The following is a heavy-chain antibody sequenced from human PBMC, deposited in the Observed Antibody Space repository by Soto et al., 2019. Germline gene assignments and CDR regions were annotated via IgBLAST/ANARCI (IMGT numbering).Heavy chain of an antibody. CDR1: GFTFSTYW. Sequence: EVHLVESGGGLVQPGGSLRLSCAASGFTFSTYWMHWVRQAPEKGLLWVSHINGDGSYTDFADSVKGRFTISRDNAKHTVYLPMQSLRVEDTAVYFCVRTWHGFDIWGPGTMVTVSS. V-gene: IGHV3-74*01. CDR3: VRTWHGFDI. CDR2: INGDGSYT. J-gene: IGHJ3*02.